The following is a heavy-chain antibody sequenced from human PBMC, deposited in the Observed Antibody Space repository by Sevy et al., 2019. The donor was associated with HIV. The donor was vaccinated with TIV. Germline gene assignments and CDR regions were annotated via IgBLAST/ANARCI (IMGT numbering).Heavy chain of an antibody. CDR2: ISSSGSTI. CDR3: ARAHEAKGTGYYTYYGMDV. Sequence: GESLKISCAASGFTFSDYYMSWIRQAPGKGLEWVSYISSSGSTIYYADSVKGRFTISRDNAKNSLYLQMNSLRAEDTAVYYCARAHEAKGTGYYTYYGMDVWGQGTTVTVSS. V-gene: IGHV3-11*01. J-gene: IGHJ6*02. D-gene: IGHD3-9*01. CDR1: GFTFSDYY.